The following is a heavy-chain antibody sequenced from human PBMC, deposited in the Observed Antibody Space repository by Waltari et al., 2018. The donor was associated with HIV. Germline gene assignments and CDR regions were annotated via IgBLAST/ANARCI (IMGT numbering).Heavy chain of an antibody. CDR1: GDSIRNFY. V-gene: IGHV4-59*01. CDR2: IHYEGGT. J-gene: IGHJ4*02. Sequence: QVQLQESGPRLVKPSETLSLSCTVSGDSIRNFYWSWIRQPPGKLLEWIGYIHYEGGTNWHPSLKSRVTMSVDTSKKQFSLSLNSVTAADTAIYYCAGGHNFGSRLDYWGQGILVAVSS. D-gene: IGHD5-18*01. CDR3: AGGHNFGSRLDY.